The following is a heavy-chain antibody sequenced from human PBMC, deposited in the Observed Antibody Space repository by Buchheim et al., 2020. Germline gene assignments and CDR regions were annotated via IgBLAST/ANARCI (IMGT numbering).Heavy chain of an antibody. V-gene: IGHV3-23*01. CDR1: GFTFSSYA. CDR3: AKDGITIFGVVIIRDFDY. CDR2: ISGSGGST. J-gene: IGHJ4*02. Sequence: EVQLLESGGGLVQPGGSLRLSCAASGFTFSSYAMSWVRQAPGKGLEWVSAISGSGGSTYYADSVKGRFTISRDNSKNTLYLQMHRLSAEDTAVYYCAKDGITIFGVVIIRDFDYWGQGTL. D-gene: IGHD3-3*01.